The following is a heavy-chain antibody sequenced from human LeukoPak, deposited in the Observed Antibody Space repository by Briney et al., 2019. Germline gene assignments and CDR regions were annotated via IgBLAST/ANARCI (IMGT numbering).Heavy chain of an antibody. CDR3: ARVLYGSRSTSCGMDV. CDR2: ISYDGSIK. D-gene: IGHD3-10*01. J-gene: IGHJ6*02. Sequence: PGGSLRLSCAASGFIFSDFVIHWVRQAPGKGLDWVADISYDGSIKYYADSVKDRFTISRDNSKNTLSLQMNNLRPEDTAVYYCARVLYGSRSTSCGMDVWGQGTTVTVS. V-gene: IGHV3-30-3*01. CDR1: GFIFSDFV.